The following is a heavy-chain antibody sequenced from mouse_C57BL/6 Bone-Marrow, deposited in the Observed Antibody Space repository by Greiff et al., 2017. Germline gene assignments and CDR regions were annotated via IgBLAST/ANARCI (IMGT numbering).Heavy chain of an antibody. D-gene: IGHD1-1*01. CDR3: TRDYYGSSPWYFDV. CDR1: GYTFTSYW. V-gene: IGHV1-5*01. Sequence: EVQLQQSGTVLARPGASVKMSCKTSGYTFTSYWMHWVKQRPGQGLEWIGAIYPGNSDTSYNQKFKGKAKLTAVTSASTAYMELSSLTNEDSAVYCCTRDYYGSSPWYFDVWGTGTTVTVSS. CDR2: IYPGNSDT. J-gene: IGHJ1*03.